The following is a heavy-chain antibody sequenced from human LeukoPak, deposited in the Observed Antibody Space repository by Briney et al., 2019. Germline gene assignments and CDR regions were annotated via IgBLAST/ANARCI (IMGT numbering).Heavy chain of an antibody. CDR3: ARVLTLGIWDYFDY. CDR1: GFTFSNAW. D-gene: IGHD7-27*01. V-gene: IGHV3-15*07. J-gene: IGHJ4*02. Sequence: GGSLRLSCAASGFTFSNAWMNWVRQAPGKGLEWVGRIKSKTDGGTTDYAAPVKGRFTISRDNSKNTLYLQMNSLRAEDTAVYYCARVLTLGIWDYFDYWGQGTLVTVSS. CDR2: IKSKTDGGTT.